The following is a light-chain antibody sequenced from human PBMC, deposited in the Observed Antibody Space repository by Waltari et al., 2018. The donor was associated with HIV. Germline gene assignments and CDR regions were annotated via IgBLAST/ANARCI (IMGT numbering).Light chain of an antibody. J-gene: IGLJ3*02. V-gene: IGLV2-14*03. Sequence: QSALTQPASVSGSPGQSITISCTGSSSDVGGYNYVSWYQQHPGKAPRLMIYDVSTRPAGVSDHFSGSKSGDTASLTISGLQAEDEADYYCESYTSTSVWVFGGGTRLTVL. CDR1: SSDVGGYNY. CDR3: ESYTSTSVWV. CDR2: DVS.